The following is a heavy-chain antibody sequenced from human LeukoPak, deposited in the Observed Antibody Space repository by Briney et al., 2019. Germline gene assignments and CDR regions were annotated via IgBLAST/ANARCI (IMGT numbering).Heavy chain of an antibody. CDR2: IYYGGST. CDR1: VGSISTTSYY. V-gene: IGHV4-39*07. D-gene: IGHD3-10*01. Sequence: SETLSLTCTDSVGSISTTSYYWGWIRQPPGKGLEWIGSIYYGGSTYYSPSLKSRVTISLDTSKHQFSLKLSSVTAADTAVYYCSFNLGSGSYAFDIWGQGTMVTVSS. J-gene: IGHJ3*02. CDR3: SFNLGSGSYAFDI.